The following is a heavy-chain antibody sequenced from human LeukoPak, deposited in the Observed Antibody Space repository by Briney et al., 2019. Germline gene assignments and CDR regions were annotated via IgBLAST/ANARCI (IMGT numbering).Heavy chain of an antibody. J-gene: IGHJ6*02. CDR2: IVVGSGNT. D-gene: IGHD5-12*01. CDR1: GFTFTSSA. CDR3: AADVPYSGYDYVRYYYGMDV. V-gene: IGHV1-58*02. Sequence: SVKVSCKASGFTFTSSAMQWVRQARGRRLEWIGWIVVGSGNTNYAQKFQERVTITRDMSTSTAYMELSSLRSEDTAVYYCAADVPYSGYDYVRYYYGMDVWGQGTTVTVSS.